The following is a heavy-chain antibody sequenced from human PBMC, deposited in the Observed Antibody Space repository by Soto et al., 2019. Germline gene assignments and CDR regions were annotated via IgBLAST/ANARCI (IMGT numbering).Heavy chain of an antibody. CDR2: IYYSGST. D-gene: IGHD3-22*01. Sequence: QVQLQESGPGLVKPSETLSLTCTVSGGSVSSGSYYWSWIRQPPGKGLEWIGYIYYSGSTNYNPALKSRVTISVDTSKNQFALKLSSVTAADTAVYYCARAHDSSGYLRYYYYGMDVWGQGTTFTVSS. V-gene: IGHV4-61*01. CDR1: GGSVSSGSYY. CDR3: ARAHDSSGYLRYYYYGMDV. J-gene: IGHJ6*02.